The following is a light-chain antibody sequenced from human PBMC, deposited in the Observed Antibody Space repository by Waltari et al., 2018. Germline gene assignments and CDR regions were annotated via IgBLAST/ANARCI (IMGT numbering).Light chain of an antibody. Sequence: QSALTQPAPVSGSPGQSVPISCTETASDVGTYKSVSWYQQHPGKAPKLILSGGSSRFSGSKSGNTASLTISGLQAEDEAHYYCCSYAGSGPWVFGGGTKLTVL. CDR2: GG. CDR1: ASDVGTYKS. J-gene: IGLJ3*02. CDR3: CSYAGSGPWV. V-gene: IGLV2-23*01.